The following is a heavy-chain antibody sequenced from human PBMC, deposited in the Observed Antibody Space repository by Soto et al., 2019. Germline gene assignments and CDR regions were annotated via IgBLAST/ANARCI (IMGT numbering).Heavy chain of an antibody. V-gene: IGHV1-18*01. CDR1: GYIFTTYG. Sequence: QVQLVQSGAEVKKPGAAVKVSCLASGYIFTTYGISWVRQAPGQGPEWMGWISAFNGNTNYAQTLQGRVTMTRDTSTNTTYIELRCMTSDDTDVYYYESDVGYEYCRSSNCDCNLDIWGQGTLVTVSS. CDR3: ESDVGYEYCRSSNCDCNLDI. CDR2: ISAFNGNT. J-gene: IGHJ4*02. D-gene: IGHD2-2*01.